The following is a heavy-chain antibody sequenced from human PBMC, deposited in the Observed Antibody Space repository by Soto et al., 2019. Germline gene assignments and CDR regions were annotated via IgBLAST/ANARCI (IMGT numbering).Heavy chain of an antibody. CDR1: GGSVSSYY. V-gene: IGHV4-59*08. CDR2: IYYSGST. CDR3: AGLNCSSTSCYNAFDI. D-gene: IGHD2-2*01. Sequence: SETLSLTCTVSGGSVSSYYWSWIRQPPGKGLEWIGYIYYSGSTNYNPSLKRRVTISVDTSKNQFSLKLSSVTAADTAVYYCAGLNCSSTSCYNAFDIWCQGTMVT. J-gene: IGHJ3*02.